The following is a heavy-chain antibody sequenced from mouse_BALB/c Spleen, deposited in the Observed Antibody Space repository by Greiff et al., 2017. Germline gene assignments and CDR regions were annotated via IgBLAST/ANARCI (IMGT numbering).Heavy chain of an antibody. CDR3: AGGYYGNTWFAY. V-gene: IGHV5-6-5*01. CDR2: ISSGGST. J-gene: IGHJ3*01. CDR1: GFTFSSYA. D-gene: IGHD2-1*01. Sequence: EVKLVESGGGLVKPGGSLKLSCAASGFTFSSYAMSWVRQTPEKRLEWVASISSGGSTYYPDSVKGRFTISRDNARNILYLQMSSLRSEDTAMYYCAGGYYGNTWFAYWGQGTLVTVSA.